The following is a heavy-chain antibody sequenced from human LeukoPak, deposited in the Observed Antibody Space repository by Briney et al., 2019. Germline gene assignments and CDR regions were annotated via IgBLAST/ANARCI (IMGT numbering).Heavy chain of an antibody. D-gene: IGHD1-26*01. CDR3: ARGTSLWRGATSDY. V-gene: IGHV1-2*02. Sequence: GASVKVSCKASGYTFTGYYMHWVRQAPGQGLEWMGWVNPNTGDTNYAQKFQGRVTMTRDTSISTAYMELTRLRSEDTAVYYCARGTSLWRGATSDYWGRGTLVTVSS. CDR1: GYTFTGYY. CDR2: VNPNTGDT. J-gene: IGHJ4*02.